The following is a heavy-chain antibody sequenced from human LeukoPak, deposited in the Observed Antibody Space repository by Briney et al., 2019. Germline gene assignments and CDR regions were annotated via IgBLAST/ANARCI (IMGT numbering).Heavy chain of an antibody. V-gene: IGHV3-23*01. D-gene: IGHD5/OR15-5a*01. CDR3: ARGDGVYVY. Sequence: GGSLRLSCAASGFTFSSYAISWVRQAPGKGLEWVSAISGSGGRTYYADSVKGRFTISRDNSKNTVYHQMNSLRVEDTAVYYCARGDGVYVYWGQGTLVTVSS. CDR2: ISGSGGRT. J-gene: IGHJ4*02. CDR1: GFTFSSYA.